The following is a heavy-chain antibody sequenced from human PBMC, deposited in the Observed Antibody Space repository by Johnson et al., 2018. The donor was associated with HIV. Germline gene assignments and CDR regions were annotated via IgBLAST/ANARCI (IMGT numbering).Heavy chain of an antibody. CDR1: GFTFDNYG. Sequence: MLLVESGGGVVQPGGSLRLSCAASGFTFDNYGVSWVRQAPGKGLEWVSGINWNGGSTGYGDSVKGRFTISRDNSKNTLYLQMNSLRAEDTAVYYCARDRRLRDSSGHPFAFDFWGHGTMVTVSS. V-gene: IGHV3-20*04. CDR2: INWNGGST. CDR3: ARDRRLRDSSGHPFAFDF. J-gene: IGHJ3*01. D-gene: IGHD3-22*01.